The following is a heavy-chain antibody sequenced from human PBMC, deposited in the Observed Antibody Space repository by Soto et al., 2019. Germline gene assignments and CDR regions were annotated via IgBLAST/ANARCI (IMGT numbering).Heavy chain of an antibody. CDR2: ISYDGSNK. CDR1: GFTFSSYG. Sequence: QVQLVESGGGVVQPGRSLRLSCAASGFTFSSYGMHWVRQAPGKGLEWVAVISYDGSNKYYADSVKGRFTISRDNSKNTLYLQMNSLRAEDTAVYYCAKDTINYGSGSYYNAYYYYYYMDVWGKGTTVTVSS. D-gene: IGHD3-10*01. CDR3: AKDTINYGSGSYYNAYYYYYYMDV. V-gene: IGHV3-30*18. J-gene: IGHJ6*03.